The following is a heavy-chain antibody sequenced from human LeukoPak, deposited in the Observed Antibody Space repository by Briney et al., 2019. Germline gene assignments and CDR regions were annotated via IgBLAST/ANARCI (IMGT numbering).Heavy chain of an antibody. J-gene: IGHJ4*02. Sequence: ASVKVSCKASGGTFSSYAINWVRQATGQGLEWMGWMNPNSGNTGYAQKFQGRVTITADKSTSTAYMELSSLRSEDTAVYYCASGLGGDGYNLYWGQGTLVTVSS. CDR3: ASGLGGDGYNLY. D-gene: IGHD5-24*01. CDR1: GGTFSSYA. V-gene: IGHV1-8*03. CDR2: MNPNSGNT.